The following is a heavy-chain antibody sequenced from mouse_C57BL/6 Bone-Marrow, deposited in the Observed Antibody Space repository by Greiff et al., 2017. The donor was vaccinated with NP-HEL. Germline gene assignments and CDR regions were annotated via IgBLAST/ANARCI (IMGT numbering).Heavy chain of an antibody. J-gene: IGHJ3*01. CDR1: GYAFSSSW. CDR3: ARVYYNSY. D-gene: IGHD2-4*01. Sequence: VVKPGASVKISCQASGYAFSSSWMNWVKQRPGKGLEWIGRIYPGDGDTNYNGKFKGKATLTADKSSGTAYMQLSSLTSEDSAVYFCARVYYNSYWGQGTLVTVSA. V-gene: IGHV1-82*01. CDR2: IYPGDGDT.